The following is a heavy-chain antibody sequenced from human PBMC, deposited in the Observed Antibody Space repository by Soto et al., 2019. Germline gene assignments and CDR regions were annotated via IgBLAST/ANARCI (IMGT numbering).Heavy chain of an antibody. V-gene: IGHV1-69*13. Sequence: SVKVSCQASGVTFSSETLGWVRQAPGQGLEWVVGSIPLFGTASYAQKFQGRVTITADESTSTVYMELSSLRSDDTAVYFCATELGENPASPFDAWGQGTLVTVSS. CDR3: ATELGENPASPFDA. CDR1: GVTFSSET. J-gene: IGHJ4*02. CDR2: SIPLFGTA. D-gene: IGHD3-10*01.